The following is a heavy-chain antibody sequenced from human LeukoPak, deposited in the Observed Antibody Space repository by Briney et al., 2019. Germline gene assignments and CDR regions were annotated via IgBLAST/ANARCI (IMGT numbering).Heavy chain of an antibody. CDR2: IKQDGSET. V-gene: IGHV3-7*01. Sequence: GGSPRLSCAASGFTFRTYRMNWGREAPGKGLEWVSNIKQDGSETNYADSVKGRFTISRDNAKNSLFLKMNSLRAEDTAVYYCARDGWDYGIVFGGHQWGQGTLVSVSS. CDR3: ARDGWDYGIVFGGHQ. J-gene: IGHJ4*02. D-gene: IGHD4-17*01. CDR1: GFTFRTYR.